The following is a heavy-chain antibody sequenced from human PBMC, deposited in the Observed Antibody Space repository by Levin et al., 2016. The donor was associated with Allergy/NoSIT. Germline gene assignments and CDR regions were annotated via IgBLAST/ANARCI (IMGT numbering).Heavy chain of an antibody. D-gene: IGHD6-13*01. J-gene: IGHJ4*02. V-gene: IGHV1-8*02. CDR1: GGTFSSYA. CDR3: ARTGYSSSWYDY. CDR2: MNPNSGNT. Sequence: ASVKVSCKASGGTFSSYAISWVRQAPGQGLEWMGWMNPNSGNTGYAQKFQGRVTMTRNTSISTAYMELSSLRSEDTAVYYCARTGYSSSWYDYWGQGTLVTVSS.